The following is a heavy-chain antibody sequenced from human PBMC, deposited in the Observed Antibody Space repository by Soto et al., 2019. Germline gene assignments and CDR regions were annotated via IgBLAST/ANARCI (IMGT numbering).Heavy chain of an antibody. J-gene: IGHJ6*03. CDR2: IYYSGST. CDR3: ARYRAVAGSRYYYYYMDV. D-gene: IGHD6-19*01. Sequence: QVQLQESGPGLVKPSETLSLTCTVSGGSISSYYWSWIRQPPGKGLEWIGYIYYSGSTNYNPSLKSRVTISVDTCKNPFSLKLSSVTAADTAVYYCARYRAVAGSRYYYYYMDVWGKGTTVTVSS. CDR1: GGSISSYY. V-gene: IGHV4-59*01.